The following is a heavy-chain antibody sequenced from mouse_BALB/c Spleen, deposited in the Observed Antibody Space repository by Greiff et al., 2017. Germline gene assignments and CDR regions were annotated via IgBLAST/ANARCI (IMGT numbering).Heavy chain of an antibody. D-gene: IGHD2-14*01. CDR2: ISYSGST. CDR3: ASYYRYDFYAMDY. V-gene: IGHV3-2*02. Sequence: EVQLQQSGPGLVKPSQSLSLTCTVTGYSITSDYAWNWIRQFPGNKLEWMGYISYSGSTSYNPSLKSRISITRDTSKNQFFLQLNSVTTEDTATYYCASYYRYDFYAMDYWGQGTSVTVSS. J-gene: IGHJ4*01. CDR1: GYSITSDYA.